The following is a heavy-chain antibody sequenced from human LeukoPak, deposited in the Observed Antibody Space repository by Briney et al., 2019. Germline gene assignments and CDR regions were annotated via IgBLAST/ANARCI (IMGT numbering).Heavy chain of an antibody. CDR3: ARYNYFDSSGYQGLYFDY. D-gene: IGHD3-22*01. CDR2: IYYSGRT. V-gene: IGHV4-30-4*01. Sequence: THTLSLTCTVSGGSISSVAYYWSWIRPPPGKGLEWIGYIYYSGRTYYNPSLKSRVTISVDPSKNQFSLQLSSVTAADAAVYYCARYNYFDSSGYQGLYFDYWGQGTLVTVSS. J-gene: IGHJ4*02. CDR1: GGSISSVAYY.